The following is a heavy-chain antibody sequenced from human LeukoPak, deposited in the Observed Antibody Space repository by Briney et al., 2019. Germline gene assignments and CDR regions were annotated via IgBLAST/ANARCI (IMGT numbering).Heavy chain of an antibody. Sequence: EASVKVSCKAFGYTFTSYYMHWVRQAPGQGLEWMGIINPSGGSTSYAQKFQGRVTMTRDMSTSTVYMELSSLRSEDTAVYYCARGDIVVVPAAMTGWFDPWGQGTLVTVSS. CDR2: INPSGGST. D-gene: IGHD2-2*01. CDR3: ARGDIVVVPAAMTGWFDP. J-gene: IGHJ5*02. CDR1: GYTFTSYY. V-gene: IGHV1-46*01.